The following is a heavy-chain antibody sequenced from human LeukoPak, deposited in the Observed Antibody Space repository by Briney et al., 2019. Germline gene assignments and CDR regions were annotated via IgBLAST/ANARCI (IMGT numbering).Heavy chain of an antibody. CDR3: AREGHSSGHCGAFDI. CDR1: GFTFSNYP. J-gene: IGHJ3*02. V-gene: IGHV3-64*01. D-gene: IGHD3-22*01. CDR2: IGDNGGST. Sequence: GGSLRLSCAASGFTFSNYPMHWVRQPPGKELEYVSAIGDNGGSTYYANSVEGRFTISRDNSKDTLFLQMGSLKAEDMAVYYCAREGHSSGHCGAFDIWGQGTMVTVSS.